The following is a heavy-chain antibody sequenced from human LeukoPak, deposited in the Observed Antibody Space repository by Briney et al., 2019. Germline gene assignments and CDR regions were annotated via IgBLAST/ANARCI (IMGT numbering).Heavy chain of an antibody. D-gene: IGHD3-22*01. V-gene: IGHV3-21*01. CDR3: ARDRGYETSGEGLDY. CDR2: LSSSSTYI. J-gene: IGHJ4*02. Sequence: PGGSLRLSCAASGFTFSSYSMNWVRQAPGKALEWVSSLSSSSTYIFYADSVKGRFTISRDNAKNSLYLQMNSLRAEDTAVYYCARDRGYETSGEGLDYWGQGTLVTVSS. CDR1: GFTFSSYS.